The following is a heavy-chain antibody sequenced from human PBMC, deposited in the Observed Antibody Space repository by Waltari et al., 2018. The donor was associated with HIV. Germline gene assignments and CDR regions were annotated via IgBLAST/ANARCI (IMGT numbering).Heavy chain of an antibody. D-gene: IGHD3-10*01. CDR3: TRQGNIGTYFGGHR. Sequence: QLVESGGNVVQPGKSLRLSCVTDGFSLSDYAMSWFRQTPGAGREWVPLLLPDGNTRLYAPHVGGRFSISRDNTKKAVFLQMRALRADDTGIYFCTRQGNIGTYFGGHRWGRGT. V-gene: IGHV3-33*01. CDR1: GFSLSDYA. J-gene: IGHJ4*02. CDR2: LLPDGNTR.